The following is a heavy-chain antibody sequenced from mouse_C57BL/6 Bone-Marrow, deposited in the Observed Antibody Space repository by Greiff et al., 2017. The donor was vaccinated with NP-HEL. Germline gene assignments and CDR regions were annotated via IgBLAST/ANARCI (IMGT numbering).Heavy chain of an antibody. CDR2: IYPGDGDT. Sequence: QVQLQQSGAELVKPGASVKISCKASGYAFSSYWMNWVKQRPGKGLEWIGQIYPGDGDTNYNGKFKGKATLTADKSSSTAYMQLSSLTSEDSAVYFCPQIYYPYWYFDVWGTGTTVTVSS. V-gene: IGHV1-80*01. J-gene: IGHJ1*03. CDR1: GYAFSSYW. CDR3: PQIYYPYWYFDV. D-gene: IGHD2-1*01.